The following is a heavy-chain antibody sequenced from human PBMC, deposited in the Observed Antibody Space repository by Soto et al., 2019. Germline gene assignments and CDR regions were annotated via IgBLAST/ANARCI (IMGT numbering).Heavy chain of an antibody. J-gene: IGHJ4*02. Sequence: KTSETLSLTCTVSGASISSAGHYWSWVRQPPGKGLEWIGYIYYSGSTYYSPSLKSRVSISVDTSKNHFSLRVNSVTAADTAVYYCARALYSSTWYGDFDSWGQGTLVTVSS. D-gene: IGHD6-13*01. V-gene: IGHV4-30-4*01. CDR2: IYYSGST. CDR1: GASISSAGHY. CDR3: ARALYSSTWYGDFDS.